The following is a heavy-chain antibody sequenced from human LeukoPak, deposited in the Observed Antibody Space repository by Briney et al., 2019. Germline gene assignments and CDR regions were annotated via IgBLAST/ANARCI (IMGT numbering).Heavy chain of an antibody. J-gene: IGHJ3*02. CDR3: ARREMNYYDSSGYYDAFDI. V-gene: IGHV5-51*01. CDR2: IYPGDSDT. D-gene: IGHD3-22*01. CDR1: GCRFTSYW. Sequence: GGSRKISWKGSGCRFTSYWIGGGRQMPGKGLEGMGIIYPGDSDTRYSPSFQGQLTISADKSISTAYLQWSSLKASDTAMYYCARREMNYYDSSGYYDAFDIWGRGTMVTVSS.